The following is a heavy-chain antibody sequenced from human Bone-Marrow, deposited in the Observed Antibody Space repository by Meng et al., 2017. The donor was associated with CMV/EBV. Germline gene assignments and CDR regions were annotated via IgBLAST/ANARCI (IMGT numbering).Heavy chain of an antibody. Sequence: SCKASGGTFSSFAMHWVRQAPGKGLEWVAVISYDGSSKYYADSVKGRFTISRDNSKNTLFLQMNSLRAEDTAMYYCARDKSTFNYYDSSGYSLWGQGTLVTVSS. V-gene: IGHV3-30-3*01. D-gene: IGHD3-22*01. CDR1: GGTFSSFA. CDR2: ISYDGSSK. J-gene: IGHJ4*02. CDR3: ARDKSTFNYYDSSGYSL.